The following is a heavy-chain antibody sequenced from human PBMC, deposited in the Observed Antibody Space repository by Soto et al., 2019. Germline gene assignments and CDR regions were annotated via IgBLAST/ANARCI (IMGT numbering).Heavy chain of an antibody. CDR1: GFSFSTYA. CDR2: LTGHGDTT. D-gene: IGHD3-3*01. J-gene: IGHJ3*02. CDR3: AKHGEYTIAHAFDI. Sequence: VQLLQSGGGLVQPGGSLRLSCAASGFSFSTYAMSWVRQAPGKGLEWVSGLTGHGDTTYYADSVKGRFTISRDNSQNTLYLQMNSLRAKDSAVYYCAKHGEYTIAHAFDIWGQGTMVTVSS. V-gene: IGHV3-23*01.